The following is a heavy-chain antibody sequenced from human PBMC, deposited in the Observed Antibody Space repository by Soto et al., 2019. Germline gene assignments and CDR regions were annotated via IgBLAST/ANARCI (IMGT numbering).Heavy chain of an antibody. Sequence: ASVKVSCKASGYTFTSYGISWVRQAPGQGLEWMGWISAYNGNTNYAQKLQGRVTMTTDTSTSTAYMELRSLRSDDTAVYYCERVTLHNWFDPWGQVTLVTVSS. CDR3: ERVTLHNWFDP. CDR2: ISAYNGNT. CDR1: GYTFTSYG. V-gene: IGHV1-18*01. J-gene: IGHJ5*02.